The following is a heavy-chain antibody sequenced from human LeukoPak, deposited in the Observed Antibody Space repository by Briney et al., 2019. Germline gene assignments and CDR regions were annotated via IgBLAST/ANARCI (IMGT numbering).Heavy chain of an antibody. CDR3: ARGGGRWLVPPLYYYYMDV. CDR1: DGSISSYY. Sequence: ETLSLTCTVSDGSISSYYWSWIRQPPGKGLEWIGYIYYSGSTNYNPSLKSRVTISVDTSKNQFSLKLSSVTAADTAVYYCARGGGRWLVPPLYYYYMDVWGKGTTVTVSS. D-gene: IGHD6-6*01. V-gene: IGHV4-59*01. CDR2: IYYSGST. J-gene: IGHJ6*03.